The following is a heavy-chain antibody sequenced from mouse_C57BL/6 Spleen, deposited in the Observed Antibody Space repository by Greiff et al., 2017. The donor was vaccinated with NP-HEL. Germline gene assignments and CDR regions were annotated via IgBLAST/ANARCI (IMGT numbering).Heavy chain of an antibody. V-gene: IGHV10-1*01. J-gene: IGHJ1*03. CDR2: IRSKSNNYAT. CDR3: VRSRLYWYFDV. Sequence: EVKLVESGGGLVQPKGSLKLSCAASGFSFNTYAMNWVRQAPGKGLEWVARIRSKSNNYATYYADSVKDRFTISRDDSESMLYLQMNNLKTEDTAMYYCVRSRLYWYFDVWGTGTTVTVSS. CDR1: GFSFNTYA.